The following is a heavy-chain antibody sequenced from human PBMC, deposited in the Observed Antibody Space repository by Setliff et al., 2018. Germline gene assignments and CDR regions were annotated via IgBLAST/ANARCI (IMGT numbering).Heavy chain of an antibody. V-gene: IGHV4-38-2*02. J-gene: IGHJ3*01. CDR2: FRPSGKT. Sequence: SETLSLTCTVSGDSISGAKYYWGWIRQPPGKGLEWIGSFRPSGKTYYNPSLNSRVTISVDTSKKQFSLKVTSVTAADTAVYYCVRDAGDGYGVDAYAGGGFDFWGQGTMVTVSS. CDR3: VRDAGDGYGVDAYAGGGFDF. D-gene: IGHD4-17*01. CDR1: GDSISGAKYY.